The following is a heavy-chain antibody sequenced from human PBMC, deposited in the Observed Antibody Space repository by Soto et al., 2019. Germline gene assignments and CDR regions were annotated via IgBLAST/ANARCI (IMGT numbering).Heavy chain of an antibody. D-gene: IGHD3-10*01. CDR1: GFTLSGRS. Sequence: EVQLVESGGGLVQPGGSLRLSCAASGFTLSGRSMHWVRQAPGKGLVWVSGIDNAGTDSTYADSVKGRFTSSRDNAKNMLYLQMNCLRVEDTAVYYCPRGWFGPDVWGKGTTVTVSS. V-gene: IGHV3-74*01. J-gene: IGHJ6*04. CDR2: IDNAGTDS. CDR3: PRGWFGPDV.